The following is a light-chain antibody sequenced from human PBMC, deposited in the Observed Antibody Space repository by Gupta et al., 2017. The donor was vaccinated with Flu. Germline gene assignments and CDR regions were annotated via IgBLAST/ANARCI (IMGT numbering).Light chain of an antibody. V-gene: IGLV2-11*01. CDR3: SSYAGTLV. CDR2: DVR. Sequence: QSALTQPRSVSGSPGQSVTISCTGPSSVFGSYNYVSWYQQHPGKAPKLVIYDVRKRPSGVPDRFSGSKSDNAASLTISGLEAEDEADYYCSSYAGTLVFGGGTKLTVL. J-gene: IGLJ2*01. CDR1: SSVFGSYNY.